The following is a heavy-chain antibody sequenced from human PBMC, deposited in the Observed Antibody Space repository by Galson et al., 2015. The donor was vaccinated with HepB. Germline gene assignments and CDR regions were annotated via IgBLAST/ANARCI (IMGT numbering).Heavy chain of an antibody. Sequence: SVKVSCKASGYTFTSYGISWVRQAPGQGLEWMGRINPNSGGTNYAQKFQGRVTMTRDTSISTAYMELSRLRSDDTAVYYCARGLSYCSGGSCYSGWFDPWGQGALVTVSS. CDR1: GYTFTSYG. CDR3: ARGLSYCSGGSCYSGWFDP. D-gene: IGHD2-15*01. V-gene: IGHV1-2*06. CDR2: INPNSGGT. J-gene: IGHJ5*02.